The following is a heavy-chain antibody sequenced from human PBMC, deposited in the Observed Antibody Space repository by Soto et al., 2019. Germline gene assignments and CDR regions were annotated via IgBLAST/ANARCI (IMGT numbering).Heavy chain of an antibody. Sequence: QVQLVESGGGVVQPGRSLRLSCAASGSTFSSYGMHWVRQAPGKGLEWVAVIWYDGSNKYYADSVKGRFTISRDNSKNTLYLQMNSLRAEDTAVYYCARDLARPLGDYYYYYMDVWGKGTTVTVSS. CDR1: GSTFSSYG. V-gene: IGHV3-33*01. CDR3: ARDLARPLGDYYYYYMDV. CDR2: IWYDGSNK. D-gene: IGHD3-10*01. J-gene: IGHJ6*03.